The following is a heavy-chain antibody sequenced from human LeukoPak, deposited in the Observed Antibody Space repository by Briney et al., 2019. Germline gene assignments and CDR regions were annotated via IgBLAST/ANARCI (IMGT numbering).Heavy chain of an antibody. CDR1: GFTFSSYS. D-gene: IGHD6-13*01. Sequence: GGSLRLSCAASGFTFSSYSMNWVRQAPGKGLEWGSSISSSSSYIYYADSVKDRFTISRDNAKNSLYLQMNSLRAEDTAVYYCARIIAAGIIDYWGQGTLVTVSS. J-gene: IGHJ4*02. V-gene: IGHV3-21*01. CDR2: ISSSSSYI. CDR3: ARIIAAGIIDY.